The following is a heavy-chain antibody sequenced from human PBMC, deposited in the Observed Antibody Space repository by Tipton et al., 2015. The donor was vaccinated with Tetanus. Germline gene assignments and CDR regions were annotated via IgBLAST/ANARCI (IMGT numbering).Heavy chain of an antibody. CDR1: GFTFSSYA. CDR3: ARDPPVSGSYYEGVY. Sequence: SLRLSCAASGFTFSSYAMSWVRQAPGRGLEWVSAISGSGGSTYYADSVKGRFTISRDNSKNTLYLQMNSLRAEGTAVYYCARDPPVSGSYYEGVYWGQGTLVTVSS. CDR2: ISGSGGST. J-gene: IGHJ4*02. V-gene: IGHV3-23*01. D-gene: IGHD1-26*01.